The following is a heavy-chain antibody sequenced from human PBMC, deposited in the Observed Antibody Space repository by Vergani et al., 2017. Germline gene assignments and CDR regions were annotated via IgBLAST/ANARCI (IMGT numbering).Heavy chain of an antibody. CDR1: GGSFSGYY. D-gene: IGHD3-16*01. CDR2: INHSGST. V-gene: IGHV4-34*01. CDR3: ARRREVGASYYDCDGMDV. J-gene: IGHJ6*02. Sequence: QVQLQQWGAGLLKPSETLSLTCAVYGGSFSGYYWSWIRQPPGKGLEWIGEINHSGSTNYNPSLKSRVPISVDTSKNQFSPELSSVTAADTAVYYCARRREVGASYYDCDGMDVGGEGTTVTVA.